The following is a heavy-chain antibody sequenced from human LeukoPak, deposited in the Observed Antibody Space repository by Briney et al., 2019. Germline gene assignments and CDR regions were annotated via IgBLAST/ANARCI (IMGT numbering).Heavy chain of an antibody. CDR2: IWYDGSNK. V-gene: IGHV3-33*01. Sequence: PGGSLRLSCAASGFTFSSYGMHWVRQAPDKGLEWVAVIWYDGSNKYYADSVKGRFTISRDNAKKSRFLELNSLRADDTAVFYCARDPGSSAFDLWGQGSLVTVST. J-gene: IGHJ4*02. CDR1: GFTFSSYG. D-gene: IGHD1-14*01. CDR3: ARDPGSSAFDL.